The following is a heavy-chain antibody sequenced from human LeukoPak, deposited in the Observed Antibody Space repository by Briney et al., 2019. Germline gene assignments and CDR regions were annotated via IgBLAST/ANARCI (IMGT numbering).Heavy chain of an antibody. J-gene: IGHJ5*02. CDR2: IYTSGTI. CDR3: ARDSGTAGEVKFDP. V-gene: IGHV4-4*07. Sequence: SETLSLTCTVSGGSISSYYWSWIRQPAGTALEWIGRIYTSGTITYNPSLKSRVTMSVDTSKNQFSLKLSSVTAADTAVYYCARDSGTAGEVKFDPWGQGTLVTVSS. CDR1: GGSISSYY. D-gene: IGHD3-10*01.